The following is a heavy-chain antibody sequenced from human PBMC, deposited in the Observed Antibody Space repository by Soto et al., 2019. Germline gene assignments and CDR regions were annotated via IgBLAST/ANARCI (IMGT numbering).Heavy chain of an antibody. J-gene: IGHJ3*02. D-gene: IGHD5-12*01. CDR2: IYYSGST. V-gene: IGHV4-39*01. Sequence: PSETLSLTCTVSGGSISSSSYYWGWIRQPPGKGLEWIGSIYYSGSTYYNPSLKSRVTISVDTSKNQFSLKLSSVTAADTAVYYCARSRDGYNPGAFDIWGQGTMVTVSS. CDR1: GGSISSSSYY. CDR3: ARSRDGYNPGAFDI.